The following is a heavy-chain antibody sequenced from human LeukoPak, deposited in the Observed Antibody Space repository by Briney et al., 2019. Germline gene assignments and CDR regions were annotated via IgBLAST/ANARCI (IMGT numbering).Heavy chain of an antibody. CDR1: GFTVSSNY. CDR2: IYSGGST. J-gene: IGHJ5*02. D-gene: IGHD2-2*01. Sequence: GGSLRLSCAASGFTVSSNYMSWVRQAPGKGLEWVSVIYSGGSTYYADSVKGRFTISRDNSKNTLYLQMNSLRSEDTAVYYCARLSVPAAINWFDPWGQRTLVTVSS. CDR3: ARLSVPAAINWFDP. V-gene: IGHV3-53*05.